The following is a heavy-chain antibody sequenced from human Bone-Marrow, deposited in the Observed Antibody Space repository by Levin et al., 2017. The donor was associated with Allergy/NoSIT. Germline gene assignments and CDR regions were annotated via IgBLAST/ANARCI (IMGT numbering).Heavy chain of an antibody. CDR1: GFTFSSYA. J-gene: IGHJ6*02. Sequence: GGSLRLCCAASGFTFSSYAMHWVRQAPGKGLEWVAVISYDGSNKYYADSVKGRFTISRDNSKNTLYLQMNSLRAEDTAVYYCARDYGLERRGFYYYGMDGWGQGTTVTVSS. D-gene: IGHD1-1*01. CDR2: ISYDGSNK. V-gene: IGHV3-30-3*01. CDR3: ARDYGLERRGFYYYGMDG.